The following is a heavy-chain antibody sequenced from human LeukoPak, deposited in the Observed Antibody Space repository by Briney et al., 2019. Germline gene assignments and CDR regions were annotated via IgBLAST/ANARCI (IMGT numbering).Heavy chain of an antibody. J-gene: IGHJ4*02. CDR2: ISSTSRSYI. Sequence: GGSLRLSCAASGFTFSSYNMNWVRQAPGKGLEWVSSISSTSRSYIYYADSVKGRFTISRDNAKNSLYLQMNSLRAEDTAVYYCARRAGGCSHPYDYWGQGILVTVSS. D-gene: IGHD2-15*01. V-gene: IGHV3-21*04. CDR1: GFTFSSYN. CDR3: ARRAGGCSHPYDY.